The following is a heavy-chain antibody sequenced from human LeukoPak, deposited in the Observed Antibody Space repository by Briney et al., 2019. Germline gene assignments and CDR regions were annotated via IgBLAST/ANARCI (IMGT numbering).Heavy chain of an antibody. Sequence: SQTLPLTCTVSGGSISSGGYYWSWIRQHPGKGLEWIGYIYYSGSTYYNPSLKSRATISVDTSKNQFSLKLSSVTAADTAVYYCARDMVRGVNDWFDPWGQGTLVTVSS. CDR3: ARDMVRGVNDWFDP. J-gene: IGHJ5*02. V-gene: IGHV4-31*03. D-gene: IGHD3-10*01. CDR1: GGSISSGGYY. CDR2: IYYSGST.